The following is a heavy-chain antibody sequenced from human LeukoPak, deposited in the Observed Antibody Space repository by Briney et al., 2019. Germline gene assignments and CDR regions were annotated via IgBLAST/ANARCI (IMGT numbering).Heavy chain of an antibody. CDR2: IYDSGTT. Sequence: PSETLSLTCTVSGGSPSSRSYGWGWLRQPRGRGREGIVYIYDSGTTNNNPSIKSRFTLSADTSKNQFSLKLTSVTAADTAVYYCAGGTEAGLAYWGQGTLVTVSS. V-gene: IGHV4-61*01. D-gene: IGHD6-19*01. CDR1: GGSPSSRSYG. J-gene: IGHJ4*02. CDR3: AGGTEAGLAY.